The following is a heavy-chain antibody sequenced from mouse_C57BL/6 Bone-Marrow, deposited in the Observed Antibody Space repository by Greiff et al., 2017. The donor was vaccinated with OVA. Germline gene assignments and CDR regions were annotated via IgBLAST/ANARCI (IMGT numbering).Heavy chain of an antibody. D-gene: IGHD2-5*01. J-gene: IGHJ4*01. Sequence: VKLQQPGAELVKPGASVKLSCKASGYTFTSYWMQWVKQRPGQGLEWIGEIDPSDSYTNYNQKSKGKATLTVDTSSSTAYMQLSSLTSEDSAVYYCARSSNYEGDYAMDYWGQGTSVTVSS. V-gene: IGHV1-50*01. CDR1: GYTFTSYW. CDR2: IDPSDSYT. CDR3: ARSSNYEGDYAMDY.